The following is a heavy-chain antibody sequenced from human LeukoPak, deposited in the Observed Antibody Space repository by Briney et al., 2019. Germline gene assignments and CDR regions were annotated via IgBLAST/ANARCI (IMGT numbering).Heavy chain of an antibody. J-gene: IGHJ6*02. CDR2: MNPNSGNT. CDR3: ARLKGIAVAGDYYYYGMDV. V-gene: IGHV1-8*01. D-gene: IGHD6-19*01. CDR1: GYTFTSYD. Sequence: ASVKVSCKASGYTFTSYDINWVRQATGQGLEWMGWMNPNSGNTGYAQKFQGRVTMTRNTSISTAYMELSSLRSEDTAVYYCARLKGIAVAGDYYYYGMDVWGQGTTVTVSS.